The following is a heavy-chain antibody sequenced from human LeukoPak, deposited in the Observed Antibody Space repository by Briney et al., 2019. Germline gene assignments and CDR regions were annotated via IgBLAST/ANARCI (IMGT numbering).Heavy chain of an antibody. CDR2: IIPIFGTA. CDR3: ARAYYYDSSGWSFDY. CDR1: GGTFSSYA. D-gene: IGHD3-22*01. J-gene: IGHJ4*02. Sequence: SVKVSCXASGGTFSSYAISWVRQAHGQGLEWMGRIIPIFGTANYAQKFQGRVTITTDESTSTAYMELSSLRSEDTAVYYCARAYYYDSSGWSFDYWGQGTLVTVSS. V-gene: IGHV1-69*05.